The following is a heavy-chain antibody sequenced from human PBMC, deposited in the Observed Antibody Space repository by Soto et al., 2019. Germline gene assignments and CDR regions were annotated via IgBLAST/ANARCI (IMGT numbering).Heavy chain of an antibody. D-gene: IGHD6-6*01. CDR2: ISGSGGST. CDR3: AKGRLVSSSAILNHYYYDMDV. J-gene: IGHJ6*03. V-gene: IGHV3-23*01. Sequence: GGSLRLSCAASGFTFSSYAMSWVRQAPGKGLEWVSAISGSGGSTYYADSVKGRFTISRDNSKNTLYLQMNSLRAEDTAVYYCAKGRLVSSSAILNHYYYDMDVWGKGTTVTVSS. CDR1: GFTFSSYA.